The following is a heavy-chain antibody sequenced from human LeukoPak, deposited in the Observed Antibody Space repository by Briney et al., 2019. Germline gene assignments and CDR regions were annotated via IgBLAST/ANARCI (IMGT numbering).Heavy chain of an antibody. CDR3: ARDRGGGASLDY. CDR2: INPNSGGT. CDR1: GYAFTGYY. Sequence: ASVKVSCKASGYAFTGYYMHWVRQAPGQGLEWMGRINPNSGGTNYAQKFQGRVTMTRDTSISTAYMELSRLRSDDTAVYYCARDRGGGASLDYWGQGTLVTVSS. V-gene: IGHV1-2*06. D-gene: IGHD1-26*01. J-gene: IGHJ4*02.